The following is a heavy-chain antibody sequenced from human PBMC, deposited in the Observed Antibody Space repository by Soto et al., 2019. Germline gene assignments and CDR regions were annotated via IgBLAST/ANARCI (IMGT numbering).Heavy chain of an antibody. CDR2: IQAASGST. V-gene: IGHV1-3*01. Sequence: QVPLVQSGAEVKKPGASVKVSCKASGDAFTTYSFHWVRQAPGHGLEWMGWIQAASGSTKSSQTFQGRLINTRDTSASTVYMELSSLRPEDTAVYYCATGRYSGSSYYDGLDVWGQGTTVTVSS. D-gene: IGHD1-26*01. CDR3: ATGRYSGSSYYDGLDV. J-gene: IGHJ6*02. CDR1: GDAFTTYS.